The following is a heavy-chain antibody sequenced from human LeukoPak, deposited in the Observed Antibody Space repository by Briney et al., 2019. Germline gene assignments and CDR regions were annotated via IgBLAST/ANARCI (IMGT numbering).Heavy chain of an antibody. CDR3: ARGASSGYYTHLDY. V-gene: IGHV4-31*03. CDR2: IYYSGST. CDR1: GGSINSGPYY. Sequence: SQTLSLTCTVSGGSINSGPYYWTWIRQHPGKGLEWIGYIYYSGSTYYNPSLKSRITISVDTSENQFSLKLSSVTAADTAVYYCARGASSGYYTHLDYWGQGTLVTVSS. D-gene: IGHD3-22*01. J-gene: IGHJ4*02.